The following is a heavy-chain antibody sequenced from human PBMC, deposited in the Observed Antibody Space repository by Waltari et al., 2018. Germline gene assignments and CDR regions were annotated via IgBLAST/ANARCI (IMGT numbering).Heavy chain of an antibody. CDR2: VDPADSET. CDR1: GYTFTDYY. D-gene: IGHD4-4*01. Sequence: EVQLVQSGAEVKQPGATVKISCKASGYTFTDYYIHWVQQAPGQGLEWMGRVDPADSETIYAEKFQGRVTITADTSTDTAYMELSSLRSEDTAVYYCATVLTTVPTYWFDPWGQGTLVTVSS. CDR3: ATVLTTVPTYWFDP. J-gene: IGHJ5*02. V-gene: IGHV1-69-2*01.